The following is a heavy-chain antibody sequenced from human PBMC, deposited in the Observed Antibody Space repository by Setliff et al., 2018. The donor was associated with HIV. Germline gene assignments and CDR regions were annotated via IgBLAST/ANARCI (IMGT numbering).Heavy chain of an antibody. CDR3: SRDRYAGEIDY. CDR2: NGGDNGIP. Sequence: ASVKVSCKASGYTFASFGISWVRQAPGQGPEWVGWNGGDNGIPSYAQKLRDRVTLTADTSTKTVFMELRSLRSDDTAVYYCSRDRYAGEIDYWGQGTLVTVSS. CDR1: GYTFASFG. V-gene: IGHV1-18*01. J-gene: IGHJ4*02. D-gene: IGHD3-10*01.